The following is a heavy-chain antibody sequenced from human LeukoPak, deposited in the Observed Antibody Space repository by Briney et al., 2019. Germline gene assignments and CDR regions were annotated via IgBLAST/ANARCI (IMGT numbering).Heavy chain of an antibody. J-gene: IGHJ5*02. Sequence: SQTLSLTCTVSGGSISSGDYYWTWIRQPPGKGLEWIGYIYHSGSTHYDSSLKSRLTISVDTSKNQFSLKLSSVTAADTAVYYCARGLRGIMIRGAITDLNWFDAWGQGTLVIVSS. CDR3: ARGLRGIMIRGAITDLNWFDA. CDR1: GGSISSGDYY. CDR2: IYHSGST. D-gene: IGHD3-10*01. V-gene: IGHV4-30-4*01.